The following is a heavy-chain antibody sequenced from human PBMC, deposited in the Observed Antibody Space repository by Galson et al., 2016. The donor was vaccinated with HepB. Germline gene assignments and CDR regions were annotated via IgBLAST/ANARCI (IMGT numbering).Heavy chain of an antibody. V-gene: IGHV1-18*01. D-gene: IGHD4-11*01. CDR2: ISPYNGNT. Sequence: SVKVSCKASGYTFSNYGSSWVRQAPGQGLEWMGWISPYNGNTKYGQKFHGRVTMTTDTATSTAYMELRNLRSDDTAVYYCAREAPHSNYVCDYWGQGTLVTVSS. CDR1: GYTFSNYG. J-gene: IGHJ4*02. CDR3: AREAPHSNYVCDY.